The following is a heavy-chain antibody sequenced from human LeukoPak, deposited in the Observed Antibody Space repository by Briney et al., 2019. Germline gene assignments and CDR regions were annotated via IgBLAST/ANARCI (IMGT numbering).Heavy chain of an antibody. CDR3: ASAPYGSGTFLDY. V-gene: IGHV3-33*01. CDR2: IWYDGSDK. J-gene: IGHJ4*02. CDR1: GFIFSTYG. Sequence: GGSLRLSCAASGFIFSTYGMHWVRQAPGKGLEWVAVIWYDGSDKYSADSVKGRFTISRDNSKNTLYPQMNSLRAEDTAVYYCASAPYGSGTFLDYWGQGTLVTVSS. D-gene: IGHD3-10*01.